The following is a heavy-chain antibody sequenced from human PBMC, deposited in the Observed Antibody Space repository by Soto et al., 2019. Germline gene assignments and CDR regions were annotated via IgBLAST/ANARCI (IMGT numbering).Heavy chain of an antibody. J-gene: IGHJ4*02. CDR1: GYSFTSYW. CDR3: ATSSIAARRGVYFDY. CDR2: IYPGDSDT. V-gene: IGHV5-51*01. Sequence: GESLKISCKGSGYSFTSYWIGWVRQMPGKGLEWMGIIYPGDSDTRYSTSFQGQVTISADKTISTAYLQWSSLKASDTAMYYCATSSIAARRGVYFDYWGQGTLVTVSS. D-gene: IGHD6-6*01.